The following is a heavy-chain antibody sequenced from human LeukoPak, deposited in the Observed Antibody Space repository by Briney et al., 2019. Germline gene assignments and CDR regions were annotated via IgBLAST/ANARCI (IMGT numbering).Heavy chain of an antibody. CDR3: ARDTITVTTPYFDY. J-gene: IGHJ4*02. Sequence: ASVKVSCKASGYTFTGYYIDWVRQAPGQGLEWMGWISSDTGGANYAQKFQDRVTMTRDTSTSTAYMELSSLRSDDTAFYYCARDTITVTTPYFDYWGQGTLVTVPS. D-gene: IGHD4-17*01. CDR2: ISSDTGGA. CDR1: GYTFTGYY. V-gene: IGHV1-2*02.